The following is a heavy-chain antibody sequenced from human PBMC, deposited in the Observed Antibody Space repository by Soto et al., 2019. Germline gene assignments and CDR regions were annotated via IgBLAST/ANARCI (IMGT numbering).Heavy chain of an antibody. D-gene: IGHD6-6*01. CDR3: ARRYSSSRGENWFGP. Sequence: QVQLVQSGAEVKKPGASVKVSCKASGYTFTSYDINWVRQATGQGLEWMGCMNPNRGNTGYAQKFQARVNETRNPSTSTAYMGLSSLRSEDTGVYYCARRYSSSRGENWFGPWGQGTLGNVFS. V-gene: IGHV1-8*01. CDR1: GYTFTSYD. J-gene: IGHJ5*02. CDR2: MNPNRGNT.